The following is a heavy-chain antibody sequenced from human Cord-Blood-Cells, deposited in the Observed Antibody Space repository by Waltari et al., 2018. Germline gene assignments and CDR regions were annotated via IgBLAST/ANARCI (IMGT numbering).Heavy chain of an antibody. CDR2: IYTSGST. CDR1: GGPISSGSYY. J-gene: IGHJ5*02. CDR3: ARDGGPDCSSTSCYPNWFDP. V-gene: IGHV4-61*09. D-gene: IGHD2-2*01. Sequence: QVQLQESGPGLVKPSQTLSLTCTVSGGPISSGSYYWSWIRQPAGQGLEWIGYIYTSGSTNYNPSLKSRVTISVDTSKNQFSLKLSSVTAADTAVYYCARDGGPDCSSTSCYPNWFDPWGQGTLVTVSS.